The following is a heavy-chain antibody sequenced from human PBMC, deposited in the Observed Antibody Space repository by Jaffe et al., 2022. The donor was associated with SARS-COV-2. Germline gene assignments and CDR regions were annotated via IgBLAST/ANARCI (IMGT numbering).Heavy chain of an antibody. J-gene: IGHJ6*02. CDR3: TTHIPRFLEWPRYYYGMDV. CDR2: IKSKTDGGTT. Sequence: EVQLVESGGGLVKPGGSLRLSCAASGFTFSNAWMSWVRQAPGKGLEWVGRIKSKTDGGTTDYAAPVKGRFTISRDDSKNTLYLQMNSLKTEDTAVYYCTTHIPRFLEWPRYYYGMDVWGQGTTVTVSS. CDR1: GFTFSNAW. D-gene: IGHD3-3*01. V-gene: IGHV3-15*01.